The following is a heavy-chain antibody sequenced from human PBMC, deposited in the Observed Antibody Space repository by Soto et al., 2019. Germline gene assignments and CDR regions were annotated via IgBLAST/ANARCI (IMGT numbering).Heavy chain of an antibody. CDR3: ASLAYYEFWSGYPNWFDP. CDR1: GGSVSSGSYY. V-gene: IGHV4-61*01. J-gene: IGHJ5*02. D-gene: IGHD3-3*01. Sequence: QVQLQESGPGLVKPSETLSLTCTVSGGSVSSGSYYWSWIRQPPGKGLEWIGYIHYSGSTNYNPCLKSRVTISVDTCKNQFSLRLSSVTAADKAVYYCASLAYYEFWSGYPNWFDPWGQGTLVTVSS. CDR2: IHYSGST.